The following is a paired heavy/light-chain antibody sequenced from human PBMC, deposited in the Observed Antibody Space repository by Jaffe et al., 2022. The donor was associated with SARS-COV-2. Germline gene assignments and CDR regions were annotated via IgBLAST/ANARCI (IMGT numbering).Light chain of an antibody. CDR2: DVS. CDR3: SSYASSGTLV. J-gene: IGLJ2*01. CDR1: SSDVGGYNY. V-gene: IGLV2-14*01. Sequence: QSALTQPASVSGSPGQSITISCTGTSSDVGGYNYVSWYQQHPGKAPKLMIYDVSNRPSGVSNRFSGSKSGNTASLTISGLQAEDEADYCCSSYASSGTLVFGGGTKLTVL.
Heavy chain of an antibody. CDR3: ARRLGTYGNFYYYGMDV. D-gene: IGHD7-27*01. Sequence: QLQLQESGPGLVKPSETLSLTCTVSGGSISSSSYYWGWIRQPPGKGLEWIGSMYYSGSTYYNPSLKSRVIISVDTSKNQFSLQLRSVTAAETAVYYCARRLGTYGNFYYYGMDVWGQGTTVTVSS. CDR1: GGSISSSSYY. CDR2: MYYSGST. J-gene: IGHJ6*02. V-gene: IGHV4-39*01.